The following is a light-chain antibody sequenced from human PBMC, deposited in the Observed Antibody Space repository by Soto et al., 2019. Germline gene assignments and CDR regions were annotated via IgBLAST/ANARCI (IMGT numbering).Light chain of an antibody. Sequence: QSVLTQPASVSGSPGQSITISCTGTSSDVGGYNYVSWYQQHPGKAPKLMIYDVSNRPSGVSNRFSGSKSGNTASLTISGPQLEDGPNYHCSQYTSRSTFYVLEAGTRV. J-gene: IGLJ1*01. CDR1: SSDVGGYNY. V-gene: IGLV2-14*01. CDR2: DVS. CDR3: SQYTSRSTFYV.